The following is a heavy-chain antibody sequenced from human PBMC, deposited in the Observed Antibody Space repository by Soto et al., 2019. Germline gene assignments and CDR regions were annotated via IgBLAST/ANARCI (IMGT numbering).Heavy chain of an antibody. CDR3: ARHTEAGTLYYFDY. CDR2: IYYSGST. CDR1: GGSISSSSYY. J-gene: IGHJ4*02. D-gene: IGHD6-19*01. Sequence: SETLSLTCTVSGGSISSSSYYWGWIRQPPGKGLEWIGSIYYSGSTYYNPSLKSRVTISVDTSKNQFSLKLSSVTAADTAVYYCARHTEAGTLYYFDYWGQGTLVTVS. V-gene: IGHV4-39*01.